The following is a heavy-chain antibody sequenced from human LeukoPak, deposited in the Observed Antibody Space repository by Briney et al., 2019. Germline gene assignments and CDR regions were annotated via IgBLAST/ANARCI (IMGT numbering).Heavy chain of an antibody. CDR1: GFTFSDYY. CDR2: ISSSGSTI. V-gene: IGHV3-11*01. Sequence: GGSQRLSCAASGFTFSDYYMSWIRQAPGKGLEWVSYISSSGSTIYYADSVKGRFTISRDNAKNSLYLQMNSLRAEDTAVYYCARSVDTAMVTGFDYWGQGTLVTVSS. J-gene: IGHJ4*02. D-gene: IGHD5-18*01. CDR3: ARSVDTAMVTGFDY.